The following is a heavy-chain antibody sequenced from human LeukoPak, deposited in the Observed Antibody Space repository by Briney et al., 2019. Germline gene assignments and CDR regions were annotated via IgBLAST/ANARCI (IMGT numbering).Heavy chain of an antibody. CDR1: GYSISSGYY. J-gene: IGHJ4*02. CDR3: ARDGLYSSSWFDY. D-gene: IGHD6-13*01. V-gene: IGHV4-38-2*02. CDR2: IYYSGST. Sequence: SETLSLTCTVSGYSISSGYYWGWIRQPPGKGLEWIGSIYYSGSTYYNPSLKSRVTISVDTSKNQFSLKLSSVTAADTAVYYCARDGLYSSSWFDYWGQGTLVTVSS.